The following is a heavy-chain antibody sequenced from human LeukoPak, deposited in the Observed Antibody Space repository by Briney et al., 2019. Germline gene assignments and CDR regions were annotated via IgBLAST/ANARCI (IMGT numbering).Heavy chain of an antibody. CDR3: AKETTGYSYVPLGY. D-gene: IGHD6-13*01. V-gene: IGHV3-23*01. J-gene: IGHJ4*02. Sequence: GGSLRLSCAASGFTFSSYAMSWVRQAPGKGLEWVSAISGSGGSTYYADSVKGRFTISRDNSKNTLYLQMNSLRAEDTVVYYCAKETTGYSYVPLGYWGQGTLVTVSS. CDR2: ISGSGGST. CDR1: GFTFSSYA.